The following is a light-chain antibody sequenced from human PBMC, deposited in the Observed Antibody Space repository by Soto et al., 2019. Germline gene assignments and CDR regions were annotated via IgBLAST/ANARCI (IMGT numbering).Light chain of an antibody. J-gene: IGKJ5*01. CDR3: QQYNNWPRT. CDR1: QSVSSD. Sequence: VLTQSPGTLSLSPGERATLSCRASQSVSSDLAWYHQKPGQAPRLLIYGASTRATGIPARFSGSGSGTEFTLTINSLQSEDFAVYYCQQYNNWPRTFGQGTRLEIK. V-gene: IGKV3-15*01. CDR2: GAS.